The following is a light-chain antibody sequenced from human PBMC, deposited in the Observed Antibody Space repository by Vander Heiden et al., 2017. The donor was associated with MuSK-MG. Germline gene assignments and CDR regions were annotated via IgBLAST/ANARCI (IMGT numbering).Light chain of an antibody. J-gene: IGKJ5*01. CDR3: QQYNSWPIT. CDR1: QSVSSN. V-gene: IGKV3-15*01. Sequence: EIVMKQSPATLSVSPGERATLSCRASQSVSSNLAWYQQKPGQAPRLLIYGASTRFSGSGSGTEFTLTISSLQSEDFAVYYCQQYNSWPITFGQGTRLEIK. CDR2: GAS.